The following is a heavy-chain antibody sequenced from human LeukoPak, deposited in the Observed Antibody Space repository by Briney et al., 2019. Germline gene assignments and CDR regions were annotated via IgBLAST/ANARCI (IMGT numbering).Heavy chain of an antibody. CDR2: IYTSGST. V-gene: IGHV4-4*07. J-gene: IGHJ6*03. CDR3: ARSSEGRYYYDSSGFSYYYYYMDV. CDR1: GGSISSYY. Sequence: SETLSLTCTVPGGSISSYYWSWIRQPAGKGLEWIGRIYTSGSTNYNPSLKSRVTMSVDTSKNQFSLKLSSVTAADTAVYYCARSSEGRYYYDSSGFSYYYYYMDVWGKGTTVTISS. D-gene: IGHD3-22*01.